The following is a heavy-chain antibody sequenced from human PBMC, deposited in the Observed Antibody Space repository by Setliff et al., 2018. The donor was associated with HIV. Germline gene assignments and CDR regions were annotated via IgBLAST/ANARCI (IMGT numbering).Heavy chain of an antibody. CDR3: SRGGYIAARFYYFDY. D-gene: IGHD6-6*01. J-gene: IGHJ4*02. V-gene: IGHV4-39*07. Sequence: SETLSLTCTLSGGSVSSSGYYWGWLRQPPGQGPEWIGSVYYTGSTYYSLSLNSRVTISVDTSKNQFSLKLSSVTAADTAVYYCSRGGYIAARFYYFDYWGQGLLVTVSS. CDR2: VYYTGST. CDR1: GGSVSSSGYY.